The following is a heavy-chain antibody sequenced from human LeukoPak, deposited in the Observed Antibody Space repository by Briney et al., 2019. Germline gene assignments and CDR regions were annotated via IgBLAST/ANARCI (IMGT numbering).Heavy chain of an antibody. D-gene: IGHD3-16*01. CDR2: LSHSGSS. V-gene: IGHV4-38-2*02. J-gene: IGHJ4*02. CDR3: ARDRDMGGGNYFRVFYFDS. Sequence: SETLSLTCTVSGYSISSGYYWDWIRQPPGKGLEWIGTLSHSGSSYYNPSLKSRVTISVDTSKNQFSLILSSVTAADTAVYYCARDRDMGGGNYFRVFYFDSWGQGTLVTVSS. CDR1: GYSISSGYY.